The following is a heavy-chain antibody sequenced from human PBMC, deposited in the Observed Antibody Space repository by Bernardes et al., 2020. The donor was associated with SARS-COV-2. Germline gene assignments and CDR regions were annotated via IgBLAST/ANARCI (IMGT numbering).Heavy chain of an antibody. CDR1: DYTFTNYW. D-gene: IGHD4-17*01. Sequence: GEPLQISCKGSDYTFTNYWIGCVRKMLGKGLEWMGIIYLGASDTKYSPSFQGRVTISADKSVSTAYLQCSSLKASDTAIYYCARRRSGDFGVDVWGQGTTVTVSS. V-gene: IGHV5-51*01. CDR2: IYLGASDT. J-gene: IGHJ6*02. CDR3: ARRRSGDFGVDV.